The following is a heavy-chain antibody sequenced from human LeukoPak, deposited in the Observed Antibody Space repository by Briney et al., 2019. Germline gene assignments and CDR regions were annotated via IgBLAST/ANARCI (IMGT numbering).Heavy chain of an antibody. CDR2: ISSSGSTI. V-gene: IGHV3-48*03. Sequence: GGSLRLSCAASGFTFSSYEMNWVRHAPGKGLEWVSYISSSGSTIYYADSVKGRFTISRDNAKNTLYLQMNSLRAEDTAVYYCASDDYDSRGSYWGQGTLVTVSS. D-gene: IGHD3-22*01. J-gene: IGHJ4*02. CDR3: ASDDYDSRGSY. CDR1: GFTFSSYE.